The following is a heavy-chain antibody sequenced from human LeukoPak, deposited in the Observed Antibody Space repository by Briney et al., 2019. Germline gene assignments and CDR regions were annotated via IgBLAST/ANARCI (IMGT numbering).Heavy chain of an antibody. CDR2: INPSSGGT. CDR1: GYTFTGYY. Sequence: ASVKVSCKASGYTFTGYYIHWVRQAPGQGLEWMGWINPSSGGTNSAQKFQGRVTMTRDTSISTAYMELSRLRSDDTAVCYCARGPGQFDYWGHGTLVTVSS. V-gene: IGHV1-2*02. J-gene: IGHJ4*01. CDR3: ARGPGQFDY.